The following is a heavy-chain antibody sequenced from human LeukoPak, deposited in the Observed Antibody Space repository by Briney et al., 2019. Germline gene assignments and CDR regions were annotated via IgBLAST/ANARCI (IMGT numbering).Heavy chain of an antibody. Sequence: ASVKVSCKASGYTFTSYDINWVRQATGQGLEWMGWMNPNSGNTGYAQKFQGRVTMTRDTSTSTVYMELSSLRSEDTAVYYCARVGLLRFLEWQFDYWGQGTLVTVSS. CDR3: ARVGLLRFLEWQFDY. V-gene: IGHV1-8*01. J-gene: IGHJ4*02. CDR1: GYTFTSYD. CDR2: MNPNSGNT. D-gene: IGHD3-3*01.